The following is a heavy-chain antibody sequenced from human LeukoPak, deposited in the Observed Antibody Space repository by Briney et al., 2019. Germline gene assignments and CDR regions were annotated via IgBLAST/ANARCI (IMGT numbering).Heavy chain of an antibody. Sequence: ASVKVSCKASGGTFSSYAISWVRQAPGQGLEWMGWISAYNNNTNYAQKLQGRVTMTTDTSTNTAYMELRSLRSDDTAVYYCARTLHYYASSGYYTYWGQGTLVTVSS. J-gene: IGHJ4*02. CDR3: ARTLHYYASSGYYTY. CDR1: GGTFSSYA. V-gene: IGHV1-18*01. CDR2: ISAYNNNT. D-gene: IGHD3-22*01.